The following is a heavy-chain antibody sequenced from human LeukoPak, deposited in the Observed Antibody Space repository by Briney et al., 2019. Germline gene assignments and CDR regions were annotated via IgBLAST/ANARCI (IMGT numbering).Heavy chain of an antibody. CDR3: ARGPQWELLPYYFDY. Sequence: GGSLRLSCAASGFTFSSYSMNWVRQAPGKGLEWVSSITSSSSYIYYRDSVKGRFTISRDNAKNSLYLQMNSLRAEDTAVYYCARGPQWELLPYYFDYWGQGTLVTVSS. D-gene: IGHD1-26*01. J-gene: IGHJ4*02. CDR1: GFTFSSYS. CDR2: ITSSSSYI. V-gene: IGHV3-21*01.